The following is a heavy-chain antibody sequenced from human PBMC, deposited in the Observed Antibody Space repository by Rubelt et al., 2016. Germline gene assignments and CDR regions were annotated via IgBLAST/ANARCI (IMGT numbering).Heavy chain of an antibody. CDR1: GESFSGYY. CDR3: ARMAGNYYGMDV. Sequence: QVQLQQWGAGLLKPSETLSLTCAVYGESFSGYYWSWIRQPPGKGLEWIGEINHSGSTNYNPSLKSRVTISVDTSKNQVSLKCSSGTAADTAVYYCARMAGNYYGMDVWGQGTTVTVSS. V-gene: IGHV4-34*01. D-gene: IGHD5-24*01. CDR2: INHSGST. J-gene: IGHJ6*02.